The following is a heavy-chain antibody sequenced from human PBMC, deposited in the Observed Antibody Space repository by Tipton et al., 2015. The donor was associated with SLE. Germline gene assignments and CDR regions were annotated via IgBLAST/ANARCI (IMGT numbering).Heavy chain of an antibody. CDR2: IHYSGTT. Sequence: TLSLTCTVSGGSITNHYWNWIRQPPGKGLEWIGYIHYSGTTHDNPSLKSRVTMSVDMSKNQFSLRLTSVTAADTAVYYCARIRDLISSRYPNPVRFDPWGQGTLVTVSS. CDR3: ARIRDLISSRYPNPVRFDP. J-gene: IGHJ5*02. D-gene: IGHD2-21*02. V-gene: IGHV4-59*11. CDR1: GGSITNHY.